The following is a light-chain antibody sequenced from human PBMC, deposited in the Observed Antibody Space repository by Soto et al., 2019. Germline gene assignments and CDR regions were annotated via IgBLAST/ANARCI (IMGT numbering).Light chain of an antibody. CDR2: DTS. CDR1: QSVSSY. CDR3: QQRYDWPPLT. J-gene: IGKJ4*01. Sequence: EIVLTQSPATLSLSPGERATLSCRASQSVSSYLAWYQQKPGQAPRLLIYDTSNRATGIPARFSGSGSGTDFTLTISSLEPEDSAVYYCQQRYDWPPLTFGGGTKVEIK. V-gene: IGKV3-11*01.